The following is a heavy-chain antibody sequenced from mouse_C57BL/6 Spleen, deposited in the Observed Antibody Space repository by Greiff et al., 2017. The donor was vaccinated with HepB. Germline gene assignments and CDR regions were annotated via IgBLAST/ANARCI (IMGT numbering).Heavy chain of an antibody. J-gene: IGHJ4*01. CDR2: ISNGGGST. CDR1: GFTFSDYY. CDR3: ARQEVGSSYLYAMDY. Sequence: EVNLVESGGGLVQPGGSLKLSCAASGFTFSDYYMYWVRQTPEKRLEWVAYISNGGGSTYYPDTVKGRFTISRDNAKNTLYLQMSRLKSEDTAMYYCARQEVGSSYLYAMDYWGQGTSVTVSS. V-gene: IGHV5-12*01. D-gene: IGHD1-1*01.